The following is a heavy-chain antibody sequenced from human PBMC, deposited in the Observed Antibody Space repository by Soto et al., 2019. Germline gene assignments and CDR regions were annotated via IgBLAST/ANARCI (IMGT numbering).Heavy chain of an antibody. V-gene: IGHV4-30-4*08. CDR2: IYHSGST. CDR3: ARERPDGARLAP. CDR1: GCSLSSGFYY. Sequence: PSETLSLTCTFSGCSLSSGFYYLRWIRPPPGKGLEWIGYIYHSGSTYYNPSLKSRVTISVNTSKNQFSLKLSSVTAADTAVYYCARERPDGARLAPGGRETLVTVSS. J-gene: IGHJ4*02. D-gene: IGHD6-6*01.